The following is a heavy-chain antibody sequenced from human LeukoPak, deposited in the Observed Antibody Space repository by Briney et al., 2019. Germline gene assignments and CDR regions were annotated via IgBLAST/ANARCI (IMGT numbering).Heavy chain of an antibody. CDR2: ISYDGSNK. Sequence: PGGSLRLSCAASGFTFSSYGMHWVRQAPGKGLEWVAVISYDGSNKYYADSVKGRFTISRDNSKNTLYLQMNSLRAEDTAVYYCANGELHSFDYWGQGTLVTVSS. J-gene: IGHJ4*02. D-gene: IGHD1-26*01. CDR3: ANGELHSFDY. CDR1: GFTFSSYG. V-gene: IGHV3-30*18.